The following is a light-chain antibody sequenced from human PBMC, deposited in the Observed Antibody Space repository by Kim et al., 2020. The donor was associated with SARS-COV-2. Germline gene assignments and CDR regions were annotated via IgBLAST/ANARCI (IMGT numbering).Light chain of an antibody. CDR3: QKYNSAQDT. CDR2: AAS. CDR1: QGISNN. J-gene: IGKJ5*01. Sequence: DIQMTQSPSSLSASVGDRVTITCRASQGISNNLAWYQQKPGKVPKLLIYAASTLQPGVPSRFSGSGSGTDFTLTISSLQPEDVATYYCQKYNSAQDTFGQGTRLEIK. V-gene: IGKV1-27*01.